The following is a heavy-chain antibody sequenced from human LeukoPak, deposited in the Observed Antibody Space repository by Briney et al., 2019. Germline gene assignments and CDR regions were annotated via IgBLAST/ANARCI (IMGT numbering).Heavy chain of an antibody. CDR1: GGSISSGSYY. Sequence: PSETLSLTCTVSGGSISSGSYYWSWIRQPPGNGLEWIGSIYYRGSTYYNPSLKSRVTISVDTSKNQFSLKLSSVTAADTPVYYCARELMVRGSPVVDYFDYWGQGTLVTVSS. D-gene: IGHD3-10*01. V-gene: IGHV4-39*07. J-gene: IGHJ4*02. CDR3: ARELMVRGSPVVDYFDY. CDR2: IYYRGST.